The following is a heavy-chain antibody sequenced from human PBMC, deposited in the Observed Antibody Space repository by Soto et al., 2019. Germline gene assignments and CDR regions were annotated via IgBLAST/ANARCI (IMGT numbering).Heavy chain of an antibody. CDR1: GFNFNSYT. D-gene: IGHD2-15*01. CDR3: ARDCSGGSCYPGMDV. CDR2: ISSSGYI. V-gene: IGHV3-21*01. Sequence: EVQLVESGGGLVKPGGSLRLSCAASGFNFNSYTINWVRQAPGKRLEWLSSISSSGYIFSTDSVRGRFTISRAHAKNSVYLQIHSLRAEDTAVYFCARDCSGGSCYPGMDVWGQGTTVTVSS. J-gene: IGHJ6*02.